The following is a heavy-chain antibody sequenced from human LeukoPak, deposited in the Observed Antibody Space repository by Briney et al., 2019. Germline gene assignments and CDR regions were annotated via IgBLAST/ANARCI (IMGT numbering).Heavy chain of an antibody. Sequence: GRSLRLSCAASGFTFSSYAMHWVRQAPGKGLEWVAVISYDGSNKYYADSVKGRFTISRDNSKNTLYLQMNSLRAEDTAVYYCARVPDTAIEYYFDYWGQGTLVTVPS. J-gene: IGHJ4*02. CDR3: ARVPDTAIEYYFDY. CDR2: ISYDGSNK. CDR1: GFTFSSYA. D-gene: IGHD5-18*01. V-gene: IGHV3-30-3*01.